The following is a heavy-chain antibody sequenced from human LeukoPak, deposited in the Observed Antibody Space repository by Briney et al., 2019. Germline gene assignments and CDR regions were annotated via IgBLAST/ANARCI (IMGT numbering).Heavy chain of an antibody. CDR3: ARDPDSGWYWIDY. CDR1: GFILSNYN. J-gene: IGHJ4*02. CDR2: ISNGSSTV. Sequence: GGSLRLSCVASGFILSNYNMNWVRQAPGKGLEWVSYISNGSSTVYYADSVKGRFTISRDNAKNSLFLQINSLRAEDTAVYYCARDPDSGWYWIDYWGQGTLVTVSS. V-gene: IGHV3-48*01. D-gene: IGHD6-19*01.